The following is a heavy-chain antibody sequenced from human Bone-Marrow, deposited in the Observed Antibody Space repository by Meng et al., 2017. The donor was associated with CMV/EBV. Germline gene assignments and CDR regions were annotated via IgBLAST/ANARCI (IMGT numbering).Heavy chain of an antibody. CDR1: AYTITNYY. CDR3: SSARPRAGTVTVWEH. V-gene: IGHV1-2*02. J-gene: IGHJ1*01. D-gene: IGHD1-14*01. Sequence: ASSMVSCWASAYTITNYYMHWVRQAPRQGLEWLGWTNPTTGGSHYAQKFQGSVTMTRNTSISTAYMELSRLRTDDTAVSFWSSARPRAGTVTVWEHWGQGTLVTVSS. CDR2: TNPTTGGS.